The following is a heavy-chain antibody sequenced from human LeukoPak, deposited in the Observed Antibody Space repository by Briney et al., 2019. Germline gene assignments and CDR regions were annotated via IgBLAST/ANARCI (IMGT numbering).Heavy chain of an antibody. CDR1: GGSFSGYY. J-gene: IGHJ5*02. CDR3: ARALYLYSSSWYGYNWFDP. D-gene: IGHD6-13*01. CDR2: INHSGST. Sequence: PSETLSLTCAVYGGSFSGYYWSWIRQPPGKGLEWIGEINHSGSTNYNPSPKSRVTISVDTSKNQFSLKLSSVTAADTAVYYCARALYLYSSSWYGYNWFDPWGQGTLVTVSS. V-gene: IGHV4-34*01.